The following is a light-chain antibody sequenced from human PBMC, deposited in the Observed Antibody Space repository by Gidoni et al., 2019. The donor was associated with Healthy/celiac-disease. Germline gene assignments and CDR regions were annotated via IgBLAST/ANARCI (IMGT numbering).Light chain of an antibody. J-gene: IGLJ3*02. V-gene: IGLV3-9*01. Sequence: SYELTQPLSVSVALGQTARITCGGNNIGSKHVHWSQQKPGQAPVLVIYRDSNRRSGIPERCSGSNSGNTATLTISRAQAGDEADYYCQVWDSSTGGVFGGGTKLTVL. CDR1: NIGSKH. CDR3: QVWDSSTGGV. CDR2: RDS.